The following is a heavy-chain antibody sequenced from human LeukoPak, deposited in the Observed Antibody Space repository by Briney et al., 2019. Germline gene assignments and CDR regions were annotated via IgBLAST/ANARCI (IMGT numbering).Heavy chain of an antibody. CDR3: ARGGQDYGDPYYFDY. Sequence: ASVKVSCRASGGSFSSDAISWVRQAPGQGLEWMGRIIPILGIANYAQKFQGRVTIPADKSTSTAYMELSSLRSDDTAVYYCARGGQDYGDPYYFDYWGQGTLVTVSS. CDR2: IIPILGIA. D-gene: IGHD4-17*01. J-gene: IGHJ4*02. CDR1: GGSFSSDA. V-gene: IGHV1-69*04.